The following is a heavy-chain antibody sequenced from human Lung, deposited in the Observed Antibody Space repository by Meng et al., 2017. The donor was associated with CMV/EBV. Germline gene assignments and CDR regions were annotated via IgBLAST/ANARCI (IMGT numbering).Heavy chain of an antibody. CDR3: ARMTAALRYGMDV. V-gene: IGHV4-61*03. CDR2: ISYGGST. Sequence: GSLRLXCTVSGGSVSSISYYWSWIRQPPGKGLEWIGYISYGGSTIYNPSLKSRVTISEDTSKTHFSLKLSSVTAADTAVHYCARMTAALRYGMDVWGLGXTVTVSS. D-gene: IGHD2-2*01. CDR1: GGSVSSISYY. J-gene: IGHJ6*02.